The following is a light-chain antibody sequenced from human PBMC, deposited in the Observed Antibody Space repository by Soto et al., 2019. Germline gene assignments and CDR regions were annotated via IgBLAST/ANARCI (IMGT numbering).Light chain of an antibody. Sequence: DIQMTQSPSTLSSSVGDRVTITCRASQSINICLAWYQQKPGKAPNLLIYHASSLESGVPSRFSGSGSGTEFTLTISSLQPDDFATYYCHQYNAYPWTFGQGTKVEIK. CDR1: QSINIC. J-gene: IGKJ1*01. CDR2: HAS. V-gene: IGKV1-5*03. CDR3: HQYNAYPWT.